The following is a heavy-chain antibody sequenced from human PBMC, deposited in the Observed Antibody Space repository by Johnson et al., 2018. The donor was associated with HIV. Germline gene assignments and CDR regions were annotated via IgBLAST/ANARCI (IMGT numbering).Heavy chain of an antibody. D-gene: IGHD6-19*01. J-gene: IGHJ3*02. V-gene: IGHV3-53*01. CDR1: GFIVSSNY. CDR2: FYSGGNT. CDR3: ARGDSSGWYRYAFDI. Sequence: MQLVASGGGLIQPGGSLRLSCAASGFIVSSNYMSWVRQAPGKGLEWVSGFYSGGNTYYADSVKGRFTISRDNSKNTRFLQMNSLRAEDTAVYYCARGDSSGWYRYAFDIWGQGTMVTVSS.